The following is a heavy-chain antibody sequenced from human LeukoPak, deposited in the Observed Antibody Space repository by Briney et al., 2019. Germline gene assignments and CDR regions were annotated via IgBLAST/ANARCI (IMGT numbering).Heavy chain of an antibody. Sequence: GGSLRLSCAVSEFTLSDHYMDWVRQAPGKGLEWVAVISYDGSNKYYADSVKGRFTISRDNSKNTLYLQMNSLRAEDTAVYYCASPYYYDSSGYYLRYYMDVWGKGTTVTVSS. D-gene: IGHD3-22*01. V-gene: IGHV3-30-3*01. CDR3: ASPYYYDSSGYYLRYYMDV. CDR1: EFTLSDHY. J-gene: IGHJ6*03. CDR2: ISYDGSNK.